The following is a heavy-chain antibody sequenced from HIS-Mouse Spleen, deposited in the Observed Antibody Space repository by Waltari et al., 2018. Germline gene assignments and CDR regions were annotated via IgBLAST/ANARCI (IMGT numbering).Heavy chain of an antibody. J-gene: IGHJ4*02. D-gene: IGHD6-19*01. Sequence: QVQLVQSGAEVKKPGSSVKVFCKASGGTFSSYSISWVQQAPGQGLEWMGRIIPILGIANYAQKFQGRVTITADKSTSTAYMELSSLRSEDTAVYYCARVLDSSGSFDYWGQGTLVTVSS. CDR2: IIPILGIA. CDR1: GGTFSSYS. CDR3: ARVLDSSGSFDY. V-gene: IGHV1-69*04.